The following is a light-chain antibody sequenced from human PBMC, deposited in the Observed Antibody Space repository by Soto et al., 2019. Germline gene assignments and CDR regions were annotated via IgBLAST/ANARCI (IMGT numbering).Light chain of an antibody. CDR1: QAIYNY. Sequence: DIQMTQSPSSLSASVGDRVTITCRASQAIYNYLAWYQQKPGRVPTLLISAASTLQSGVPSRFSGSGSGTDFTLTISSLQPEDVATYYCQKFSAVPTFGGGTKVEI. V-gene: IGKV1-27*01. J-gene: IGKJ4*01. CDR3: QKFSAVPT. CDR2: AAS.